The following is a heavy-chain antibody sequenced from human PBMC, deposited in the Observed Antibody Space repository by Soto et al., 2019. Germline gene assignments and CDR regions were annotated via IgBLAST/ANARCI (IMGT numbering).Heavy chain of an antibody. CDR2: IYHSGST. CDR3: ARVSDR. V-gene: IGHV4-30-2*01. CDR1: GSSISSCGYS. Sequence: SEPLSITSAIFGSSISSCGYSWSWIRQPPGKGLEWIGYIYHSGSTYYNPSLKSRVTISVDRSKNQFSLKLSSVTAADTAVYYCARVSDRWGQGTLVTVS. J-gene: IGHJ5*02.